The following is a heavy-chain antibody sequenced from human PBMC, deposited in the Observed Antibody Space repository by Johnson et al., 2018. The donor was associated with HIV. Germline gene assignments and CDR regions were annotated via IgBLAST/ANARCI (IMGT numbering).Heavy chain of an antibody. Sequence: EVLLLESGGSVERPGGSLRLSCVASGFTFDDFGMSWVRQAPGKGLEWVSYISSSGSTIYYADSVKGRFTISRDKAKNSVYLQMNSLRAEDTAMYYCAREQATLWFRASGAAFNIWGQGTMVTVSS. D-gene: IGHD3-10*01. CDR1: GFTFDDFG. J-gene: IGHJ3*02. CDR3: AREQATLWFRASGAAFNI. CDR2: ISSSGSTI. V-gene: IGHV3-48*01.